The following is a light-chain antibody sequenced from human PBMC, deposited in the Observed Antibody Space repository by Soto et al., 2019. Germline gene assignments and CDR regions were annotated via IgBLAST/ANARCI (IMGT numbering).Light chain of an antibody. CDR1: QSVSSSY. CDR3: QRYGSSPCT. CDR2: GAS. J-gene: IGKJ1*01. Sequence: EIVLTQSPGTLSLSPGERATLSCRASQSVSSSYLAWYQQKPGQAPRLLIYGASSRATGIPERFSGSGSGTDFTLTISRLEPEDFAVYYCQRYGSSPCTFGQGTKVEIK. V-gene: IGKV3-20*01.